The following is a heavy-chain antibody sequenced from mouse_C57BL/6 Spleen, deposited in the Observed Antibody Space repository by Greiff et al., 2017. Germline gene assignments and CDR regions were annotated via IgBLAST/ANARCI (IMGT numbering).Heavy chain of an antibody. D-gene: IGHD1-1*01. CDR1: GYTFTDYY. Sequence: VQLQQSGPELVKPGASVKISCKASGYTFTDYYLTWVKQRPGQGLEWIGWIYPGSGNTKYNEKLKGKATLTVDTSSSTAYMQLSSLTSEDSAVYFCARLDYGSRVDYWGQGTTLTVSS. CDR2: IYPGSGNT. J-gene: IGHJ2*01. CDR3: ARLDYGSRVDY. V-gene: IGHV1-84*01.